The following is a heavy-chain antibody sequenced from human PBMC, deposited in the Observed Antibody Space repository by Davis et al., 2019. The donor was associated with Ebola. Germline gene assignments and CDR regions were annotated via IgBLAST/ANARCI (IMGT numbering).Heavy chain of an antibody. D-gene: IGHD6-13*01. Sequence: GGSLRLSCAASGFTFSSYAMNWVRQAPGKGLEWVSAISASGGNTFYADSVKGRFTVSRDNSKNTLYLQMNSLRAEDTAVYYCVKRIAAAGLWYYFDYWGQGTLVTVSS. CDR3: VKRIAAAGLWYYFDY. CDR2: ISASGGNT. V-gene: IGHV3-23*01. J-gene: IGHJ4*02. CDR1: GFTFSSYA.